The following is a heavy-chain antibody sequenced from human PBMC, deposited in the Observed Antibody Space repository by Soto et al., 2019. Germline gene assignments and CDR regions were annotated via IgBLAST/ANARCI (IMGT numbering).Heavy chain of an antibody. CDR3: ARGTVRDHDFGDY. CDR2: ISSDGSST. V-gene: IGHV3-74*01. D-gene: IGHD4-17*01. J-gene: IGHJ4*02. Sequence: EVQLVESGGGLVQPGGSLRLSCAASGFTFSSYWMHWVRQVPGKGLVWVSRISSDGSSTSYADSVKGRFTISRDNAKNTLYLQVNSLRAEDTAVYYCARGTVRDHDFGDYWGQGTLVAVS. CDR1: GFTFSSYW.